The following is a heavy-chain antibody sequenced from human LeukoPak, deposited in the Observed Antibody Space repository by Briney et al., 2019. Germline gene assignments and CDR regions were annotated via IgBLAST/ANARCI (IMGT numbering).Heavy chain of an antibody. CDR1: GFTFSGFS. J-gene: IGHJ4*02. Sequence: PGGSLRLSCAASGFTFSGFSMNWVRQAPGKGLEWVSSISSSSSHIYYADSVRGRFTISRDNARNSLYLQMNSLRAEDTAVYYCARKGEQLAFDYWGQGTLVTVSS. CDR3: ARKGEQLAFDY. CDR2: ISSSSSHI. D-gene: IGHD6-6*01. V-gene: IGHV3-21*01.